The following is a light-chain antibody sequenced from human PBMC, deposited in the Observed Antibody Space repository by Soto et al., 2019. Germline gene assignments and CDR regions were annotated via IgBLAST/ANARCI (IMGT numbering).Light chain of an antibody. V-gene: IGKV1-5*03. CDR3: QHSYGTPA. Sequence: DIQMTQSPSTLSGSVGDRVTITCRASQTISSWLAWYQQKPGKAPKLLIYKASTLKSGVPSRFSGSGSGTEFTLTISSLQPEDFATYYCQHSYGTPAFGQGTRLEIK. CDR1: QTISSW. J-gene: IGKJ5*01. CDR2: KAS.